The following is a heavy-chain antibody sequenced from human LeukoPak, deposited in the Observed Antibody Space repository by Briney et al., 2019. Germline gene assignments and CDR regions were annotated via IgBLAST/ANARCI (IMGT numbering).Heavy chain of an antibody. V-gene: IGHV4-59*08. D-gene: IGHD3-10*01. Sequence: SENLSLTCTVSGGSISSYYWSWIRQPPGKGLEWIGYIYYSGSTNYNPSLKSRVTISVDTSKNQFSLKLSSVTAADTAVYYCASSKYGSGSYYDWFDPWGQGTLVTVSS. CDR1: GGSISSYY. CDR3: ASSKYGSGSYYDWFDP. J-gene: IGHJ5*02. CDR2: IYYSGST.